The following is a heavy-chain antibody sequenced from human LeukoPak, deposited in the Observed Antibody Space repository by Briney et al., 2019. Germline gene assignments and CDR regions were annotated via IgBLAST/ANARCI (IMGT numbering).Heavy chain of an antibody. CDR2: VYYSGTT. D-gene: IGHD4-17*01. CDR3: AKQSYGDHEYYYYMDV. Sequence: SETLSLTCSVSGRSVSSSSYYWGWIRQPPGKGLERMGTVYYSGTTYSNPSLKSRVTISVDTSKNQFSLKLRSVTAADTAVYYCAKQSYGDHEYYYYMDVWGKGTTVIVSS. V-gene: IGHV4-39*01. J-gene: IGHJ6*03. CDR1: GRSVSSSSYY.